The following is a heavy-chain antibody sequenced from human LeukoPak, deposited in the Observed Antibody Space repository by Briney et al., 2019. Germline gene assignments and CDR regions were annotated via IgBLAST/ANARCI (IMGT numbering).Heavy chain of an antibody. CDR3: ASLLGGQDY. CDR2: INHSGST. Sequence: PSETLSLTCAVYGGSFSGYYWSWIRQPPVKGLEWIGEINHSGSTNYNPSLKSRVTISVDTSKNQFSLKLSSVTAADTAVYYCASLLGGQDYWGQGTLVTVSS. D-gene: IGHD3-10*01. CDR1: GGSFSGYY. J-gene: IGHJ4*02. V-gene: IGHV4-34*01.